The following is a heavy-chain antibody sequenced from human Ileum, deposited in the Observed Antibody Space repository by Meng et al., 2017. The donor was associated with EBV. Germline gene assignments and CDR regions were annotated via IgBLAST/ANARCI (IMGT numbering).Heavy chain of an antibody. Sequence: QRQLQESGPRLVKPSETLSLTCTVSGGPINSSSYYWGWIRQPPGKGLEWIGSIYYSGRTYYNPSLKSRVTISVDTSKNQFSLKLSSVTAADTAVYYCARPIAAAGWFDPWGQGTLVTVSS. CDR3: ARPIAAAGWFDP. J-gene: IGHJ5*02. CDR1: GGPINSSSYY. V-gene: IGHV4-39*01. D-gene: IGHD6-13*01. CDR2: IYYSGRT.